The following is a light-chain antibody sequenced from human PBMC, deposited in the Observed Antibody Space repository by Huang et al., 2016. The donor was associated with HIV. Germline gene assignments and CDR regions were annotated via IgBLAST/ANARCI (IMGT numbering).Light chain of an antibody. CDR3: QQCYASSYT. CDR1: QSISTW. Sequence: DIQMNQSPSTLSASIGDRVTITCRASQSISTWLAWYRQKPGKAPKLQISQASGLQNGVPSRFSGSGSGTQFTLTIRTLQPDDFATYYCQQCYASSYTFGQGTKLEIK. V-gene: IGKV1-5*03. J-gene: IGKJ2*01. CDR2: QAS.